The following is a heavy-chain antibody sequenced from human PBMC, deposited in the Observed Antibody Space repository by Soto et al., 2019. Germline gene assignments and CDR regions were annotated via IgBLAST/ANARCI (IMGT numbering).Heavy chain of an antibody. CDR3: ARIKVRGVISPFFDY. D-gene: IGHD3-10*01. J-gene: IGHJ4*02. V-gene: IGHV3-7*01. CDR2: IKQDGSEK. Sequence: GGSLRLSCAASGFTFSSYWMSWVRQAPGKGLEWVANIKQDGSEKYYVDSVKGRFTIPRDNAKNSLYLQMNSLRAEDTAVYYCARIKVRGVISPFFDYWGQGTLVTVSS. CDR1: GFTFSSYW.